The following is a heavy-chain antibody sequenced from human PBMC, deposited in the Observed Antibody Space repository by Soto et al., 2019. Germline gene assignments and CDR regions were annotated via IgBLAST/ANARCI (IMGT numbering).Heavy chain of an antibody. CDR1: GFTFSSYS. CDR2: ISSSSSYI. V-gene: IGHV3-21*01. Sequence: EVQLVESGGGLVKPGGSLRLSCAASGFTFSSYSMNWVRQAPGKGLEWVSSISSSSSYIYYADSVKGRFTISRDNAKNSLYLQMNSLRAEDTAVYYCARADEGCGGDCYCFDYWGQGTLVTVSS. D-gene: IGHD2-21*02. CDR3: ARADEGCGGDCYCFDY. J-gene: IGHJ4*02.